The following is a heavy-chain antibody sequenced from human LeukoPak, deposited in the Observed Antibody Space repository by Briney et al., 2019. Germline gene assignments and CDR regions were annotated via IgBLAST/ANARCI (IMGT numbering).Heavy chain of an antibody. Sequence: SVKVSCKASGGTFSSYAISWVRQAPGQGLEWMGRIIPILGIANYAQKFQGRVTITADKSTSTAYMELSSLRSEDTAVYYCAPTDAGSGSYSGYWGQGTLVTVSS. J-gene: IGHJ4*02. CDR2: IIPILGIA. CDR1: GGTFSSYA. CDR3: APTDAGSGSYSGY. V-gene: IGHV1-69*04. D-gene: IGHD1-26*01.